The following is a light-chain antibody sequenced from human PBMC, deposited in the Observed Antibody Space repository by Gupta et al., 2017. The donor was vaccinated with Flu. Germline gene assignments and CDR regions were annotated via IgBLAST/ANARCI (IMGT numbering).Light chain of an antibody. V-gene: IGLV1-44*01. J-gene: IGLJ1*01. Sequence: VLTQPPSASGTPAQRVTISCSGNSSNIGSNTVNWYQQLPGTAPNLLIYSNNQRPSGAPARFSGTKSGTSASLSISGLQSEDEADYYCAAWDDSLNGYVFGTGTKVTVL. CDR3: AAWDDSLNGYV. CDR2: SNN. CDR1: SSNIGSNT.